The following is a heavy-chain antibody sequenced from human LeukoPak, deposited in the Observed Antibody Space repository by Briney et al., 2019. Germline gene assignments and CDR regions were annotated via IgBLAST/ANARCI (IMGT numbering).Heavy chain of an antibody. J-gene: IGHJ4*02. CDR2: IIPIFGTA. CDR1: GGTFSSYA. Sequence: SVKDSCKASGGTFSSYATSWVRQAPGRGLEWMGGIIPIFGTANYAQKFQGRVTITADESTSTASMELSSLRSEDTAVYYCAREDYSGSPFDYWGQGTLVTVSS. CDR3: AREDYSGSPFDY. V-gene: IGHV1-69*13. D-gene: IGHD1-26*01.